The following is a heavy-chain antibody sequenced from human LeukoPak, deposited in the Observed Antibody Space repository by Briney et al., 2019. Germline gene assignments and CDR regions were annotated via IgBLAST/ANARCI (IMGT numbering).Heavy chain of an antibody. CDR3: ARNPIFDSAFDY. J-gene: IGHJ4*02. D-gene: IGHD5/OR15-5a*01. Sequence: SVKVSCKASGGTFSSYAISWVRQAPGQGLEWMGGIIPICGTANYAQKFQGRVTITTDESTSTAYMELSSLRSEDTAVYYCARNPIFDSAFDYWGQGTLVTVSS. CDR2: IIPICGTA. V-gene: IGHV1-69*05. CDR1: GGTFSSYA.